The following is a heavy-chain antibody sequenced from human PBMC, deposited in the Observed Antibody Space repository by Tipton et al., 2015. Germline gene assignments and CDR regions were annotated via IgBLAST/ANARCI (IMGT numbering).Heavy chain of an antibody. CDR3: ARGDVAAAGTFDF. D-gene: IGHD2-15*01. Sequence: TLSLTCSISAGSISTYYWSWIRQPAGKGLEWIGRIFTSGTTNYNPSLKSRVAISVDAPKNQFPLELKSVTAADTAMYYCARGDVAAAGTFDFWGQGTLVTVSS. CDR2: IFTSGTT. CDR1: AGSISTYY. V-gene: IGHV4-4*07. J-gene: IGHJ4*02.